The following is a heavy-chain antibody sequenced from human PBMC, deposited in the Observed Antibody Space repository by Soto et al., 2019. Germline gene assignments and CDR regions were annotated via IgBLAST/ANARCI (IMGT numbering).Heavy chain of an antibody. CDR3: ARVERGTATTVVDAFDI. CDR1: GGFVTSGSYY. CDR2: MSHSGGT. V-gene: IGHV4-34*01. Sequence: QVQLQQWGAGLLKPSETLSLTCAVYGGFVTSGSYYWSWIRQPPGKGLEWIGEMSHSGGTHFNPSLKSGVTISVDTAKNQVTLKMSSVTAADTALYYCARVERGTATTVVDAFDIWGPGTMVTVSS. J-gene: IGHJ3*02. D-gene: IGHD1-1*01.